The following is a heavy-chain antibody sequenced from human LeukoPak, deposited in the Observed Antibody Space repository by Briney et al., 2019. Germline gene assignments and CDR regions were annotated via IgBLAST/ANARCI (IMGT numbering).Heavy chain of an antibody. Sequence: SETLPLTCAVSGYTISSSNWWGWIRQPPGKGLEWIGYIYYSGSTYYNPSLKSRVTMSVDTSKNQFSLKLSSVTAVDTAVYYCARMRIQLDYYYYMDVWGKGTTVSVSS. D-gene: IGHD5-18*01. J-gene: IGHJ6*03. CDR3: ARMRIQLDYYYYMDV. CDR2: IYYSGST. CDR1: GYTISSSNW. V-gene: IGHV4-28*01.